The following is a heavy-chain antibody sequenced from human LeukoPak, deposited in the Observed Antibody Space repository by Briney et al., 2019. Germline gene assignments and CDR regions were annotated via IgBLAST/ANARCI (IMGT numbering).Heavy chain of an antibody. CDR2: IYYSGST. CDR1: GGSISGYY. J-gene: IGHJ4*02. Sequence: SETPSLTCTVSGGSISGYYWTWIRQPPGEGLEWIGYIYYSGSTNYNPSLKSRVTISVDTSRNQFSLKLSSVTAADTAVYYCARGGSAFDYWGQGTLVTVSS. CDR3: ARGGSAFDY. D-gene: IGHD3-10*01. V-gene: IGHV4-59*01.